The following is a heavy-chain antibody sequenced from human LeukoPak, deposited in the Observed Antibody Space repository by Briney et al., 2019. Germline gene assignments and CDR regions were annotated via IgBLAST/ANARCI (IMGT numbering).Heavy chain of an antibody. CDR3: AKDLGDPAAYYYMDV. CDR2: ISGSGGST. J-gene: IGHJ6*03. D-gene: IGHD6-13*01. CDR1: GFTFSSYW. V-gene: IGHV3-23*01. Sequence: PGGSLRLSCAASGFTFSSYWMSWVRQAPGKGLEWVSAISGSGGSTYYADSVEGRFTISRDNSKNTLYLQMKSLRAEDTAVYYCAKDLGDPAAYYYMDVWGKGTTVTVSS.